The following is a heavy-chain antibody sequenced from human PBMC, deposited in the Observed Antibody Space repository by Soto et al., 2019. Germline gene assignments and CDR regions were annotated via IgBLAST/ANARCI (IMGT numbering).Heavy chain of an antibody. D-gene: IGHD6-19*01. Sequence: EVQLVESGGGLVKPGGSLRLSCAASGFTLSSYSMNWVRQAPGKGLEWVSSISSSSSYIYYADSVKGRFTISRDNAKNSLYLQMNSLRAEDTAVYYCARAVADYYYGMDVWGQGTTVTVSS. CDR1: GFTLSSYS. CDR2: ISSSSSYI. J-gene: IGHJ6*02. V-gene: IGHV3-21*01. CDR3: ARAVADYYYGMDV.